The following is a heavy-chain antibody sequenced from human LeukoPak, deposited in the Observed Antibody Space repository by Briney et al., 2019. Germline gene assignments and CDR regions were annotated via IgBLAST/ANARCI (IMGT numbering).Heavy chain of an antibody. CDR2: INPNTGDR. V-gene: IGHV1-2*02. D-gene: IGHD6-19*01. J-gene: IGHJ3*02. CDR3: ARSSMSDAFDI. CDR1: GYTVNASY. Sequence: SSEKLSRTAAGYTVNASYIQWVRQSLGHGLEWMGWINPNTGDRNYAQKFQGRVTMTRDTSISTAYMELSRLRSDETAVYYCARSSMSDAFDIWGQGTMVTVSS.